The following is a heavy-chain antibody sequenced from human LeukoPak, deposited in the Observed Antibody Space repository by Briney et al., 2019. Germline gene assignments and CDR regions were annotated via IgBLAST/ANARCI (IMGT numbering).Heavy chain of an antibody. CDR1: RGSISSSNHY. CDR3: ARSGFGSGTYAYYGMDV. V-gene: IGHV4-39*01. J-gene: IGHJ6*02. Sequence: KPSETLSLTCTVSRGSISSSNHYWGWIRQPPGKGLEWTGNIHYGGSTNYNPSLKSRVTVSVDTSRNQFSLKLNSVTAADTAVYYCARSGFGSGTYAYYGMDVWGQGTTVTVSS. CDR2: IHYGGST. D-gene: IGHD3-10*01.